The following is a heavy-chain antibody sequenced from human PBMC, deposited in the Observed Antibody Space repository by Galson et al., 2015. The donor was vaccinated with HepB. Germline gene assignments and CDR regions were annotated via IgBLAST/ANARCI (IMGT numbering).Heavy chain of an antibody. CDR2: IGSSGSTI. V-gene: IGHV3-48*03. Sequence: SLRLSCAASGFTFSNYEMNWVRQAPGKGLEWVSYIGSSGSTIYYADSVKGRFTISRDNAKNSLYLQMNSLRAEDTAVYYCARSDGYKLFDYWGQGSLVTVSS. CDR1: GFTFSNYE. D-gene: IGHD5-24*01. J-gene: IGHJ4*02. CDR3: ARSDGYKLFDY.